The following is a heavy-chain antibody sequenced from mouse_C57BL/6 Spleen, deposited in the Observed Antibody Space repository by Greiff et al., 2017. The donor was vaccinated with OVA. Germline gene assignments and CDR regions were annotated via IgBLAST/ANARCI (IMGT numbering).Heavy chain of an antibody. CDR1: GYTFTSYW. J-gene: IGHJ3*01. CDR2: IDPNSGGT. V-gene: IGHV1-72*01. CDR3: ARWLITTVEGFAY. D-gene: IGHD1-1*01. Sequence: VQLQQSGAELVKPGASVKLSCKASGYTFTSYWMHWVKQRPGRGLEWIGRIDPNSGGTKYNEKFKSKATLTVDKPSSTAYMQLSSLTSEDSAVYDCARWLITTVEGFAYWGQGTLVTVSA.